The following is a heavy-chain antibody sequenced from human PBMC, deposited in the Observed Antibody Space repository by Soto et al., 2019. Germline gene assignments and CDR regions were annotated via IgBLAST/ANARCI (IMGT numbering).Heavy chain of an antibody. V-gene: IGHV3-23*01. D-gene: IGHD6-13*01. CDR2: ISGTSGST. CDR1: GFTFSSYA. Sequence: EVQLLESGGGLVQPGGSLRVSCAASGFTFSSYAMNWVRQAPGKGLEWVSGISGTSGSTYYADSVKGRFTISRDNSKNTLYLQMNGLRAEDTAVYYCAKDSSASWYYFDYWGQGTLVTVSS. CDR3: AKDSSASWYYFDY. J-gene: IGHJ4*02.